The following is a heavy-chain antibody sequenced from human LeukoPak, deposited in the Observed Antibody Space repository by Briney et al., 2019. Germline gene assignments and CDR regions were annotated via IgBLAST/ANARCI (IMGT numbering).Heavy chain of an antibody. CDR3: GKEGGA. CDR2: IGGRGGST. J-gene: IGHJ5*02. D-gene: IGHD3-16*01. Sequence: QPGRSLRLSCAASGFTFSSYGMHWVRQAPGKGPEWVSAIGGRGGSTYYADSLGGRFTISRDNSKDMLYLQMNSLKVEDTATYYCGKEGGAWGQGTKVTVSS. V-gene: IGHV3-23*01. CDR1: GFTFSSYG.